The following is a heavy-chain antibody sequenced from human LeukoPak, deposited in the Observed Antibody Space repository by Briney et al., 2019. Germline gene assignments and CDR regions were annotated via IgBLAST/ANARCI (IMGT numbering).Heavy chain of an antibody. CDR3: AGAMVSNPGY. CDR1: GFTFSSYA. CDR2: ISGSGGST. Sequence: GGSLRLSCAASGFTFSSYAVSWVRQAPGKGLEWVSAISGSGGSTYYADSVKGRFTISRDNSKNTLYLQMNSLRAEDTAVYYCAGAMVSNPGYWGQGTLVTVSS. V-gene: IGHV3-23*01. D-gene: IGHD5-18*01. J-gene: IGHJ4*02.